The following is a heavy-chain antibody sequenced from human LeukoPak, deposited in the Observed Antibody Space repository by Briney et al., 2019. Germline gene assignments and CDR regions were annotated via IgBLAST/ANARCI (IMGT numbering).Heavy chain of an antibody. CDR3: ARHKMVRGVIMNFDY. CDR2: IYPGDSDT. CDR1: GYSFTSYW. D-gene: IGHD3-10*01. Sequence: GESLKISCKGSGYSFTSYWIGWVRQMPGKGLEWMGIIYPGDSDTRYSPSFQGQVTISADKSISTAYLQWSSLKASDTAMYYCARHKMVRGVIMNFDYWGQGTLVTVFS. V-gene: IGHV5-51*01. J-gene: IGHJ4*02.